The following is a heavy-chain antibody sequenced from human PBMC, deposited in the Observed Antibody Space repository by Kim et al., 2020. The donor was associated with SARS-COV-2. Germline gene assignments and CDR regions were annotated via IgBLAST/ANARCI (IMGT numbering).Heavy chain of an antibody. Sequence: AQKFQGGITITKDESTSTAYMELSSLRSEDTAVYYCEREGGGYSDAFDIWGQGTMMTVSS. J-gene: IGHJ3*02. V-gene: IGHV1-69*05. D-gene: IGHD1-26*01. CDR3: EREGGGYSDAFDI.